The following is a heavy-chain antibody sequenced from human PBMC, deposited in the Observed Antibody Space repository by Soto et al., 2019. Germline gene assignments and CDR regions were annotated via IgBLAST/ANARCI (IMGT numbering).Heavy chain of an antibody. Sequence: QVQLQESGPGLVKPSQTLSLTCTVSGGSISSGGYYWSWIRQHPGKGLEWIGYIYYSGSTYYNPSLKSRVTISVDMSKNQFSLKLSSVTAADTAVYYCARGRGTVTTVTTHLDYWGQGTLVTVSS. CDR3: ARGRGTVTTVTTHLDY. J-gene: IGHJ4*02. D-gene: IGHD4-17*01. CDR2: IYYSGST. CDR1: GGSISSGGYY. V-gene: IGHV4-31*03.